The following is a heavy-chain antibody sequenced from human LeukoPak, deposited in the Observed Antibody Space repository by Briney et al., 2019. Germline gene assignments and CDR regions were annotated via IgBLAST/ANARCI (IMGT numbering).Heavy chain of an antibody. V-gene: IGHV4-31*02. CDR3: ARESGYGNFYYFDY. D-gene: IGHD5-12*01. J-gene: IGHJ4*02. Sequence: GYIYYSGSTYYNPSLKSRVTISVDTSKKQFSLKLSSVTAADTAVYYCARESGYGNFYYFDYWGQGTLVTVSS. CDR2: IYYSGST.